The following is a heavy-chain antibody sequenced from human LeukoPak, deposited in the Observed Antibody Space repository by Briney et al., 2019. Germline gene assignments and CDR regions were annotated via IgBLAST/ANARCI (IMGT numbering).Heavy chain of an antibody. CDR3: ARVVDILTGHDTALDY. CDR1: GYTFSGYY. D-gene: IGHD3-9*01. J-gene: IGHJ4*02. Sequence: ASVKVPCKASGYTFSGYYIHWVRQAPRQGLEWMGWINPNTGGTNFAQNFQGRVTMTTVTSISTAYMELSRLRSDDTAVYYCARVVDILTGHDTALDYWGQGTLVTVSS. CDR2: INPNTGGT. V-gene: IGHV1-2*02.